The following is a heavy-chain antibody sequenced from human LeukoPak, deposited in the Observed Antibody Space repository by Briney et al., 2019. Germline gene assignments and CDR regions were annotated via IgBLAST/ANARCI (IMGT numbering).Heavy chain of an antibody. V-gene: IGHV3-7*03. D-gene: IGHD6-19*01. J-gene: IGHJ6*03. CDR1: GFTFSIYW. Sequence: GESLRLSCAASGFTFSIYWMSWVRQAPGKGLEWVANIKQDGSEKNYVDSVKGRFTISRDNAKNSLYLQMNSLRGEDTALYYCARDGGWYKRGLDHYYYYMDVWGKGTTVTVSS. CDR3: ARDGGWYKRGLDHYYYYMDV. CDR2: IKQDGSEK.